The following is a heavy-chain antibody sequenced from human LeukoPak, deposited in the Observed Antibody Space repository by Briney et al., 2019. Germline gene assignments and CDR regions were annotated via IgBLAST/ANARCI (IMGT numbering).Heavy chain of an antibody. CDR2: IKQDGSEK. V-gene: IGHV3-7*01. D-gene: IGHD2-2*01. Sequence: GGSLRLSCAASGFTFSSFWMSWVRQAPGKGLEWVANIKQDGSEKYHVDSVKGRFTISRDNAKNSLYLQMNSLRAEDTAVYYCARAPPPPAAFKYYFDYWGRGTLVTVSS. CDR1: GFTFSSFW. CDR3: ARAPPPPAAFKYYFDY. J-gene: IGHJ4*02.